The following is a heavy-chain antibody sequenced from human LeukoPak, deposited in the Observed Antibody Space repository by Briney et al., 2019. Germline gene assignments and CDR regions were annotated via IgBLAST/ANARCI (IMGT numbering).Heavy chain of an antibody. CDR2: INPNSGGT. CDR3: GRDEGILWYTPGY. CDR1: GYTFTGYY. V-gene: IGHV1-2*02. Sequence: ASVKVSCKASGYTFTGYYMHWVRQAPGQGLEWMGWINPNSGGTNYAQKFQGRVTMTRDTSISTAYMELSRLRSDDTAVYYCGRDEGILWYTPGYWGQGTLVTVSS. J-gene: IGHJ4*02. D-gene: IGHD3-10*01.